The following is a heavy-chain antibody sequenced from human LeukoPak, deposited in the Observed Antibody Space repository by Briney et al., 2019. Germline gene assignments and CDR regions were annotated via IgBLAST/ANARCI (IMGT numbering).Heavy chain of an antibody. J-gene: IGHJ6*02. Sequence: PGGSLRLSCAASGFKFSDYYMSWIRQAPGKGLEWVSYITSSSSYTNYADSVKGRFTISRDSAKNSLYLQMNSLRAEDTAVYYCARRHSYGNYYYGMDVWGQGTTVTVSS. D-gene: IGHD5-18*01. CDR1: GFKFSDYY. V-gene: IGHV3-11*03. CDR2: ITSSSSYT. CDR3: ARRHSYGNYYYGMDV.